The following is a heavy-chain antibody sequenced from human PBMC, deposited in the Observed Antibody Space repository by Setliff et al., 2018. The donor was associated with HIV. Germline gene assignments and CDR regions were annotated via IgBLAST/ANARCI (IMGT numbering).Heavy chain of an antibody. D-gene: IGHD3-22*01. Sequence: ASVKVSCKASGYTFTDYYIHWVQQAPGKGLEWMGRVDPEDGETTYAEKFQGRITITADTSTDTAYLELSSLRSEDSAFYYCTTPLDSSGYFGSDYFDYWGREPWSPSPQ. CDR2: VDPEDGET. J-gene: IGHJ4*02. CDR3: TTPLDSSGYFGSDYFDY. CDR1: GYTFTDYY. V-gene: IGHV1-69-2*01.